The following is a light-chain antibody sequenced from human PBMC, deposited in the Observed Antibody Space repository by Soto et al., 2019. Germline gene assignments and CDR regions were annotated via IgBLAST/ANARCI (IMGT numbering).Light chain of an antibody. Sequence: ETVSTPSPATLSVSPGESATLSCRASQSVNSNLAWYQQKLGQAPRVLIFGASTRATGIPAMFSGSGSGTEFSLTIKILKSEDLAVYDCQQHNSWPWTLGPGTKGEIK. CDR1: QSVNSN. CDR3: QQHNSWPWT. V-gene: IGKV3-15*01. CDR2: GAS. J-gene: IGKJ1*01.